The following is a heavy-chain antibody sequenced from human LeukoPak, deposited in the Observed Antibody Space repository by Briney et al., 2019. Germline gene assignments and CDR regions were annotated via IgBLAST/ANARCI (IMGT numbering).Heavy chain of an antibody. V-gene: IGHV4-59*11. CDR2: IYYSGST. D-gene: IGHD6-6*01. J-gene: IGHJ6*03. Sequence: SETLSLTCTVSGGSISSHYWSWIRQPPGKGLEWIGYIYYSGSTNYNPSLKSRVTISVDTSENQFSLKLSSVTAADTAVYYCARGDYSSSSLYYYYYMDVWGKGTTVTVSS. CDR1: GGSISSHY. CDR3: ARGDYSSSSLYYYYYMDV.